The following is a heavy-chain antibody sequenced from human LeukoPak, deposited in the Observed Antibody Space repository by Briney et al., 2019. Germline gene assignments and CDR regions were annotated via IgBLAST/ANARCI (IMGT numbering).Heavy chain of an antibody. CDR2: IYYSGST. CDR3: ARGGNYGDYDGYFDY. D-gene: IGHD4-17*01. J-gene: IGHJ4*02. Sequence: PSETLSLTCTVSGGSISSYYWSWIRQPPGKGLEWIGYIYYSGSTNYNPSLRSRVTISVDTSKNQFSLKLNSVTAADRAVYYCARGGNYGDYDGYFDYWGQGTLVTVSS. CDR1: GGSISSYY. V-gene: IGHV4-59*08.